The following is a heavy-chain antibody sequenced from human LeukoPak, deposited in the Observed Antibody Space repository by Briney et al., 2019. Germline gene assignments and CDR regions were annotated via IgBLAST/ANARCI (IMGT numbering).Heavy chain of an antibody. V-gene: IGHV3-30*18. J-gene: IGHJ4*02. CDR1: GFTFGSYG. Sequence: GGSLRLSCAASGFTFGSYGMHWVRQAPGKGLEWVAVISYDGSNKYYADSVKGRFTISRDNSKNTLYLQMNSLRAEDTAVYYCAKDIRRLQLERLGDYWGQGTLVTVSS. CDR3: AKDIRRLQLERLGDY. D-gene: IGHD1-1*01. CDR2: ISYDGSNK.